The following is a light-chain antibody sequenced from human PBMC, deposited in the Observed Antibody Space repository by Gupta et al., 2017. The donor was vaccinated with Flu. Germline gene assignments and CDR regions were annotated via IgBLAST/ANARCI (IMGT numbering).Light chain of an antibody. CDR2: DAS. CDR1: QSVSSY. Sequence: ELVSTQSPATLSLSPGERATLSCRASQSVSSYLAWYQQKPGQAPRLLIYDASNRATGIPARFSGSGSGTDVTLTISSLEPEDFAVYYCQQRSNWTFGQGTKVEIK. J-gene: IGKJ1*01. CDR3: QQRSNWT. V-gene: IGKV3-11*01.